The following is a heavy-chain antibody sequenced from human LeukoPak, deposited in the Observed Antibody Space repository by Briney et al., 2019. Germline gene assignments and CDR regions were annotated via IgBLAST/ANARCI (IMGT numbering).Heavy chain of an antibody. CDR3: ARRGITYSTSFFDS. CDR2: IYYTGST. CDR1: GGSISGGKDF. Sequence: SETLSLTCAVSGGSISGGKDFWGWIRQSPGKGLEWIGSIYYTGSTYYDPSLKSRVTISVDTSKSEFSLMVHSVTAADTAMYYCARRGITYSTSFFDSWGQGTLVTVAS. J-gene: IGHJ4*02. D-gene: IGHD6-13*01. V-gene: IGHV4-39*01.